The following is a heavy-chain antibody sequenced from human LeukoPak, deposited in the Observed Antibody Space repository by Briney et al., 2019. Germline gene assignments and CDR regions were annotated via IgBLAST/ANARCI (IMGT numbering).Heavy chain of an antibody. J-gene: IGHJ4*02. CDR3: ARSSSGTYHY. CDR1: GYTFASYT. CDR2: INGDNGNT. D-gene: IGHD3-10*01. Sequence: ASVKVSCKTSGYTFASYTMHWLRQAPGLSLEWMGWINGDNGNTKYSEKFQGRVTVTRDTSASSAYMELSSLRSEDTAVYYCARSSSGTYHYWGQGTLVTVSS. V-gene: IGHV1-3*01.